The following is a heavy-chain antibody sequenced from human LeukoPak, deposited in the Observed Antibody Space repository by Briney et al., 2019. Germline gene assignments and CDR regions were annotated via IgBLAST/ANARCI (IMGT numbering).Heavy chain of an antibody. Sequence: PSETLSLTCTVSGGSVSSYYWRWVRQPPGTGLDWHGHIHHSRDTNYNASLNIRVPMSVDTSKNQFSLSLSSVTAADTAVYYCARDTYYCDNSKRYDDVFDIWGPGTMVTVSS. D-gene: IGHD3-22*01. CDR2: IHHSRDT. CDR1: GGSVSSYY. J-gene: IGHJ3*02. V-gene: IGHV4-59*02. CDR3: ARDTYYCDNSKRYDDVFDI.